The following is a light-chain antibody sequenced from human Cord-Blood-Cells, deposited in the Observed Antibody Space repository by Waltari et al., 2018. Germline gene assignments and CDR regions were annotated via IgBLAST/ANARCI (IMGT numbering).Light chain of an antibody. CDR2: GAS. CDR3: QQYGSSPYT. Sequence: EIVLTQSPGPLSLPLGDRATLSCRASQSVSSSYLAWYQQKPGQAPRLLIYGASSRATGIPDRFSGSGSGTDFTLTISRLEPEDFAVYYCQQYGSSPYTFGQGTKLEIK. CDR1: QSVSSSY. V-gene: IGKV3-20*01. J-gene: IGKJ2*01.